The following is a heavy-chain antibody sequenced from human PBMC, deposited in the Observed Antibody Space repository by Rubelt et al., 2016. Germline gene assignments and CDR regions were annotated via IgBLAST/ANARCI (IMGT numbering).Heavy chain of an antibody. J-gene: IGHJ4*02. CDR1: GGSFSGYY. CDR3: ARGKEGLGVTMMDY. Sequence: QVQLQQWGAGLLKPSETLSLTCAVYGGSFSGYYWSWIRQPPGKGLEWIGEINHSGSTNYNPSLKSRVTISVDTSKSQFALKLSSVTDADTAVYYCARGKEGLGVTMMDYWGQGTLVTVSS. CDR2: INHSGST. D-gene: IGHD3-22*01. V-gene: IGHV4-34*01.